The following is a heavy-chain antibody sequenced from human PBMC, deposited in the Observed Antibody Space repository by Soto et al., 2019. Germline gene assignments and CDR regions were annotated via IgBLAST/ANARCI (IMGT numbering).Heavy chain of an antibody. D-gene: IGHD3-10*01. CDR2: IYSSGST. CDR1: GGSITSSGYY. CDR3: ARDRDFRYSGSGQFDS. V-gene: IGHV4-31*03. J-gene: IGHJ4*02. Sequence: QVQLQESGPGLVKPSQTLSLTCTVSGGSITSSGYYWSWIRQHPGKGLEWMGYIYSSGSTYYHPPLKSRVTISLDTTKNHFSLNLSPVTAADTAVYYCARDRDFRYSGSGQFDSLGQGALVTVSS.